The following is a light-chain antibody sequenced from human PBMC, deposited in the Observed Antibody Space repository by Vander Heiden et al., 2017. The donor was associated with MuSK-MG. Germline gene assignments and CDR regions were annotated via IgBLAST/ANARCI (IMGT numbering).Light chain of an antibody. CDR3: QQDGSSPWT. CDR2: GAS. V-gene: IGKV3-20*01. Sequence: EIVLTQSPGTLSLSPGERATLSCRASQSVSSSYLAWYQQKPGQAPRLPIYGASSRATGIPDRFSGSGSGTDFTLTISRLEPEDFAVYYCQQDGSSPWTFGQGTKVEIK. J-gene: IGKJ1*01. CDR1: QSVSSSY.